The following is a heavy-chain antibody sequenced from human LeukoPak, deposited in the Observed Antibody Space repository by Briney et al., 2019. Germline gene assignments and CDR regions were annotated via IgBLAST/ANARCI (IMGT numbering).Heavy chain of an antibody. V-gene: IGHV3-7*03. CDR2: IKQDGSEK. Sequence: GGSLRLSCAASGFTFSSYWMSWVRQAPGEGLEWVANIKQDGSEKYYVDSVKGRFTISRDNAKNSLYLQMNSLRAEDTAVYYCAKRDSSGWYYYYYYMDVWGKGTTVTISS. CDR3: AKRDSSGWYYYYYYMDV. J-gene: IGHJ6*03. CDR1: GFTFSSYW. D-gene: IGHD6-19*01.